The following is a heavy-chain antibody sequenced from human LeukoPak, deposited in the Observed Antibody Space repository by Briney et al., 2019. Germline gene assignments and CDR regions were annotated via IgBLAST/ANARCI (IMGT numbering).Heavy chain of an antibody. CDR2: IYYSGST. Sequence: SETLSLTCAVSGASISSYYWSWIRQPPGKGLEWIGYIYYSGSTNFHPSLKSRVTISLDTSKNRFSLKLSSMTAADTAVYYCARGGVYFDYWGQGTLVTVSS. CDR1: GASISSYY. CDR3: ARGGVYFDY. J-gene: IGHJ4*02. V-gene: IGHV4-59*01.